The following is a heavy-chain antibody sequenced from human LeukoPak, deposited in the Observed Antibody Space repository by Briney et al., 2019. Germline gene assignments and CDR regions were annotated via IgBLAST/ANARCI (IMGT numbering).Heavy chain of an antibody. V-gene: IGHV1-46*01. CDR2: INPSGGST. D-gene: IGHD2-2*01. J-gene: IGHJ4*02. Sequence: ASVKVSCKASGYTFTSYYMHWVRQAPGQGLEWMGIINPSGGSTSYAQKFQGRVTMTRDTSTSTVYMELSSLRSEDTAVYYCARGYCTSTSCSYPPFSNHFDYWGQGTLVTVSS. CDR1: GYTFTSYY. CDR3: ARGYCTSTSCSYPPFSNHFDY.